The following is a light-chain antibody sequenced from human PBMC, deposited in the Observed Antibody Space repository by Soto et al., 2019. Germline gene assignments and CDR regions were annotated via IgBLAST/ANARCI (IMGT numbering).Light chain of an antibody. CDR3: SSFTSSSTLV. Sequence: QSALTQPASVSGSPGQSITISCTGTPSDVGGYNSVSWYQHHPGKAPQLMIYEVSNRPSGVSNRFSGSKSGNTASLTISGLQAEDEAEYYCSSFTSSSTLVFGGGTKVTVL. CDR2: EVS. V-gene: IGLV2-14*01. CDR1: PSDVGGYNS. J-gene: IGLJ3*02.